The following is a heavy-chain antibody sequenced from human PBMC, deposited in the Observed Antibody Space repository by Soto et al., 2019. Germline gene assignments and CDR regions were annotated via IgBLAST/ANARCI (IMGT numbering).Heavy chain of an antibody. CDR3: AREMDTAMIVGDGY. CDR1: GFTFSSYG. J-gene: IGHJ4*02. D-gene: IGHD5-18*01. CDR2: IWYDGSNK. V-gene: IGHV3-33*01. Sequence: GGSLRLSCAASGFTFSSYGMHWVRQAPGKGLEWVAVIWYDGSNKYYADSVKGRFTISRDNSKNTLYLQMNSLRAEDTAVYYCAREMDTAMIVGDGYWGQGTLVTVSS.